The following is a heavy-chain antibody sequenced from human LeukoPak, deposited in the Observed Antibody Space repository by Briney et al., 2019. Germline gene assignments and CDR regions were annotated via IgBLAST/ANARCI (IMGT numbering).Heavy chain of an antibody. J-gene: IGHJ4*02. D-gene: IGHD6-6*01. V-gene: IGHV3-20*04. Sequence: RAGGSLRLSCAASGFTFDDYGMSWVRQAPGKGLEWVSGINWNGGSTGYADSVKGRFTISRDNAKNSLYLQMNSLRAEDMASYYCARSPYSSSLGTFLDYWGQGTLVTVSS. CDR3: ARSPYSSSLGTFLDY. CDR2: INWNGGST. CDR1: GFTFDDYG.